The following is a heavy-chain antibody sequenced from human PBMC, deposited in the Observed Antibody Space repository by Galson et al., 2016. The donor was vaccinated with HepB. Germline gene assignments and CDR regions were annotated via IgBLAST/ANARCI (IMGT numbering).Heavy chain of an antibody. CDR1: GFSLSSSGMC. CDR3: ARCNPDYYYGIDV. V-gene: IGHV2-70*01. Sequence: PALVKPTQTLTLTCTFSGFSLSSSGMCVNWIRQPPGKALEWLALIDWDDDEFYSTSLKTRLTISKDTSKSQVVLTMTNMDPVDTATYYCARCNPDYYYGIDVWGQGTTVTVSS. J-gene: IGHJ6*02. CDR2: IDWDDDE.